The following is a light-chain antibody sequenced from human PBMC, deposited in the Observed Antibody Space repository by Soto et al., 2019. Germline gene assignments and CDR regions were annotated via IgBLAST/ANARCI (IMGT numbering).Light chain of an antibody. CDR1: QSVFYSSNNKNY. V-gene: IGKV4-1*01. Sequence: IVKTQSPDSLAVSLGERATINCKSSQSVFYSSNNKNYLAWYRQKPGQPPKLLIYWASTRESGVPDRFSGTGSGTDFTLTISSLQAEDVAVYYCQQYSSSPLTFGGGTKVEIK. CDR2: WAS. CDR3: QQYSSSPLT. J-gene: IGKJ4*01.